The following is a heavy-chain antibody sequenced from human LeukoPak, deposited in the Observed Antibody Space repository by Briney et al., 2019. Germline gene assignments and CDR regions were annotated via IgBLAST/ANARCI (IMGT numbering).Heavy chain of an antibody. CDR1: GFTFSSYW. CDR2: IKQDGSEK. D-gene: IGHD6-19*01. CDR3: ARHKGIAVASGFDY. J-gene: IGHJ4*02. Sequence: PGGSLRLSCAVSGFTFSSYWMSWVRQAPGKGLEWVANIKQDGSEKYYVDSVKGRFTISRDNAKNSLYLQMNSLRAEDTAVYYCARHKGIAVASGFDYWGQGTLVTVSS. V-gene: IGHV3-7*01.